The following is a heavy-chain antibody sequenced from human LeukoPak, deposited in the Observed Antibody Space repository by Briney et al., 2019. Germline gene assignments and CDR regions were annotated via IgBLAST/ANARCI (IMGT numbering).Heavy chain of an antibody. D-gene: IGHD4-17*01. CDR1: GFTFDDYA. Sequence: GGSLRLSWAASGFTFDDYAMHWVRQAPGKRREWVSLISWDGGSTYYGDSVKGRFTTSRDNSKNTLYLQVHRLRAEDTAVYYCARDLDYGDYVYGYWGQGTLVTVSS. CDR3: ARDLDYGDYVYGY. J-gene: IGHJ4*02. CDR2: ISWDGGST. V-gene: IGHV3-43*02.